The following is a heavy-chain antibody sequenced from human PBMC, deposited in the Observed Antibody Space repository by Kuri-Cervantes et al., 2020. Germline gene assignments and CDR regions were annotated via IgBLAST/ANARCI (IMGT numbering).Heavy chain of an antibody. V-gene: IGHV3-9*01. Sequence: SLKISCAASGFTFDDYAMHWVRQAPGKGLEWVSGISWNSGSIGYADSVKGRFSISRDNTKNSLYLQMNSLRAEDTAMYYCAKDTPAMGNWGRGILVTVSS. J-gene: IGHJ4*02. CDR1: GFTFDDYA. CDR3: AKDTPAMGN. CDR2: ISWNSGSI. D-gene: IGHD2-2*01.